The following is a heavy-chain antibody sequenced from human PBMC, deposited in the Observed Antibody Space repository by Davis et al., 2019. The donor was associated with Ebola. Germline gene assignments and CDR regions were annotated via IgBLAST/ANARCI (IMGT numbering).Heavy chain of an antibody. CDR2: INPSGGST. CDR3: ARGRYSSNYLNWFDP. D-gene: IGHD6-13*01. J-gene: IGHJ5*02. V-gene: IGHV1-46*01. Sequence: ASVKVSCKASGYTFTSYYMHWVRQAPGQGLEWMGIINPSGGSTSYAQKFQGRVTITRDTSASTAYMELSSLRSEDTAVYYCARGRYSSNYLNWFDPWGQGTLVTVSS. CDR1: GYTFTSYY.